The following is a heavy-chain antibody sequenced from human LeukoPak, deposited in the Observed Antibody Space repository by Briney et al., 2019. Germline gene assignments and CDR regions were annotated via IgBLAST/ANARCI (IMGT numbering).Heavy chain of an antibody. Sequence: GGSLRLSCAASRFTFSSYSMNWVRQAPGKGLEWVSSISSSSSYIYYADSVKGRFTISRDNAKNSLYLQMNSLRAEDTAVYYCARDAKLEVGATTSDYWGQGTLVTVSS. CDR3: ARDAKLEVGATTSDY. V-gene: IGHV3-21*01. D-gene: IGHD1-26*01. CDR1: RFTFSSYS. CDR2: ISSSSSYI. J-gene: IGHJ4*02.